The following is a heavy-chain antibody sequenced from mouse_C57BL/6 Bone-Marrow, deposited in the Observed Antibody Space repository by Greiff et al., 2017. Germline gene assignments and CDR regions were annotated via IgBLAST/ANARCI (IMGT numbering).Heavy chain of an antibody. D-gene: IGHD2-2*01. Sequence: EVQLQQSGGDLVKPGGSLKLSCAASGFTFSSYGMSWVRQTPDKRLEWVATISSGGSYTYYPDSVKGRFTISRYNAKNTLYLQMSSQKYEDTARYYCASRGVTTKDFGYWGQGTTLTVSS. V-gene: IGHV5-6*01. J-gene: IGHJ2*01. CDR1: GFTFSSYG. CDR2: ISSGGSYT. CDR3: ASRGVTTKDFGY.